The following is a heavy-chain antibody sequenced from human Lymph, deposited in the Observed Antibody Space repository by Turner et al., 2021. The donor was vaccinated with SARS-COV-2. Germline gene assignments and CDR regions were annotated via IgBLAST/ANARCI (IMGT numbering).Heavy chain of an antibody. Sequence: QVQLVQSGAEVKKPGASVTVSCKVSGYTLTELSMHWVRQAPGKGLEWMGGFNPEDGETIYAQKFQGRVTMTEDTSTDTAYMDLSSLRSEDTAVYYCATVLCSGASCYYYGMDVWGQGTTVTVSS. CDR1: GYTLTELS. V-gene: IGHV1-24*01. CDR2: FNPEDGET. CDR3: ATVLCSGASCYYYGMDV. D-gene: IGHD2-15*01. J-gene: IGHJ6*02.